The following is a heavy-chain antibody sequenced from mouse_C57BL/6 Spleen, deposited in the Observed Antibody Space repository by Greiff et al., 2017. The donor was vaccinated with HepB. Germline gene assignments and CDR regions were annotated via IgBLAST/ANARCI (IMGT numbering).Heavy chain of an antibody. D-gene: IGHD6-1*01. Sequence: EVQLQQSGPELVKPGASVKMPCKASGYTFTDYNMDWVKQSHGKSLEWIGVINPNNGGTIYNQKFKGKATLTVDKSSSTAYMELRSLTSEDTAVYYGARQCSSENYALDYWGQGPSVTVYS. CDR2: INPNNGGT. CDR1: GYTFTDYN. V-gene: IGHV1-18*01. J-gene: IGHJ4*01. CDR3: ARQCSSENYALDY.